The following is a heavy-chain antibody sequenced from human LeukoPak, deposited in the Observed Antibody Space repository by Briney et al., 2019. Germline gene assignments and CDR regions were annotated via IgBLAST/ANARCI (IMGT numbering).Heavy chain of an antibody. D-gene: IGHD6-6*01. CDR1: GGSISSSSYY. V-gene: IGHV4-39*01. Sequence: PSETLSLTCTVSGGSISSSSYYWGWIRQPPGKGLEWIGSIYYSGSTYYNPSLKSRVTISVDTSKNQFSLKLSSVTAADTAVYYCAWPDMAARRGYWGQGTLVTVSS. J-gene: IGHJ4*02. CDR2: IYYSGST. CDR3: AWPDMAARRGY.